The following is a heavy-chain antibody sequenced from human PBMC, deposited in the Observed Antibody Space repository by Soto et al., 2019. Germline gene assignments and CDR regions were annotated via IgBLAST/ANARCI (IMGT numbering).Heavy chain of an antibody. V-gene: IGHV3-30*18. Sequence: QVQLVESGGGVVQPGRSLRRSCAASGFTFSSYGMHWVRQAPGKGLEWVAVISYDGSNKYYADSVKGRFTISRDNSKNTLYLQMNSLRAEDTAVYYCAKVDMITFGGVIAPWFDPWGQGTLVTVSS. D-gene: IGHD3-16*02. CDR1: GFTFSSYG. CDR3: AKVDMITFGGVIAPWFDP. CDR2: ISYDGSNK. J-gene: IGHJ5*02.